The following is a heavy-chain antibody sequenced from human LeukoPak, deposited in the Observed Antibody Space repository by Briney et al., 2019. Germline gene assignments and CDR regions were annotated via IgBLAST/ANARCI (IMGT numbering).Heavy chain of an antibody. V-gene: IGHV3-20*04. CDR3: AKELDTMFFDY. Sequence: GGSLRLSCAASGFTFDDYGMSWVRQAPGKGLEWVSGINWNGGSTGYADSVKGRFTISRDNAKNSLYLQMNSLTTDDTAFYFCAKELDTMFFDYWGQGALVTVSS. D-gene: IGHD3-10*02. CDR2: INWNGGST. J-gene: IGHJ4*02. CDR1: GFTFDDYG.